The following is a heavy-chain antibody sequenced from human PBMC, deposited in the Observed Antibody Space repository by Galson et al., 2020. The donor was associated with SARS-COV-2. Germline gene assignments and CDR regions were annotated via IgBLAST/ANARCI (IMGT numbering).Heavy chain of an antibody. CDR2: IFNSGST. Sequence: SETLSLTCTVSGDSISSYYFNWIRQPPGQGLEWIGYIFNSGSTNYNPSLKSRVTISVDTSKKQFSLILSSVTAVDTAVYYCASVVTIFGVETDYYFDNWGQGTLVTVSS. CDR1: GDSISSYY. CDR3: ASVVTIFGVETDYYFDN. D-gene: IGHD3-3*01. V-gene: IGHV4-59*01. J-gene: IGHJ4*02.